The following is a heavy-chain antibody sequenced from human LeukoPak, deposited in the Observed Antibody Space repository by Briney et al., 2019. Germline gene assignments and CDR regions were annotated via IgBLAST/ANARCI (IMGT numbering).Heavy chain of an antibody. CDR2: IYCSGST. CDR3: ARGQVVTAIIDY. Sequence: SETLSLTCTVSGGSISSYYWSWIRQPPGKGLEWIGYIYCSGSTNYNPSLKSRVTISVDTSKNQFSLKLSSVTAADTAVYYCARGQVVTAIIDYWGQGTLVTVSS. CDR1: GGSISSYY. V-gene: IGHV4-59*01. J-gene: IGHJ4*02. D-gene: IGHD2-21*02.